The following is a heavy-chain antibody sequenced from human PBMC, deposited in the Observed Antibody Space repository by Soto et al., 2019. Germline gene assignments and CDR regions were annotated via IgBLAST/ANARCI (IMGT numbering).Heavy chain of an antibody. Sequence: PSETLSLTCTVSGGSISSSNYYWGWIRQPPGKGLEWIGSIYYSGNTYYNPSLKSRVTMSIDTSKNQFSLKLTSVTTADTAVYYCARGHLAARAFDIWGQATIVTVSS. V-gene: IGHV4-39*01. D-gene: IGHD6-13*01. CDR2: IYYSGNT. J-gene: IGHJ3*02. CDR1: GGSISSSNYY. CDR3: ARGHLAARAFDI.